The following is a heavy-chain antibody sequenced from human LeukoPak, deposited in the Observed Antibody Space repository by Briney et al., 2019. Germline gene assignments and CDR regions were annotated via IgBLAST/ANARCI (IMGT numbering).Heavy chain of an antibody. V-gene: IGHV3-9*01. D-gene: IGHD3-22*01. CDR3: AKSDRYDSSGYTDY. CDR1: GCTFDDYA. CDR2: ISWNSGSI. Sequence: PGGSLRLSCAASGCTFDDYAMHWVRQAPGKGLEWVSGISWNSGSIGYADSVKGRFTISRDNAKNSLYLQMNSLRAEDTALYYCAKSDRYDSSGYTDYWGQGTLVTVSS. J-gene: IGHJ4*02.